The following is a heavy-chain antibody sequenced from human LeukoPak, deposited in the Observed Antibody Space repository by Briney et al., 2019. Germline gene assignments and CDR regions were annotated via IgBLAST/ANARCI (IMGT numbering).Heavy chain of an antibody. Sequence: GGSLRLSCAASEFTVSSNYMSWVRQAPGKGLEWVSVIYSGGSTYYADSVKGRFTISRDNSKNTLYLQMNTLRAEDTALYYCARDLGDGVSAFHIWGQGTMVTVSS. J-gene: IGHJ3*02. CDR1: EFTVSSNY. D-gene: IGHD2-8*01. V-gene: IGHV3-53*01. CDR2: IYSGGST. CDR3: ARDLGDGVSAFHI.